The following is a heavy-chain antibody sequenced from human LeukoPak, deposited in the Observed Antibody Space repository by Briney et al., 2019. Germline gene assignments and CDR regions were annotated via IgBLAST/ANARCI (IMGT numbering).Heavy chain of an antibody. CDR2: IIPILGIA. D-gene: IGHD4-17*01. Sequence: ASVKVSCKASGNIFPKYAITWVRQAPGQGLEWMGRIIPILGIANYAQKFQGRVTITADKSTSTAYMELSSLRSEDTAVYYCARDYGEYYFDYWGQGTLVTVSS. CDR3: ARDYGEYYFDY. V-gene: IGHV1-69*04. CDR1: GNIFPKYA. J-gene: IGHJ4*02.